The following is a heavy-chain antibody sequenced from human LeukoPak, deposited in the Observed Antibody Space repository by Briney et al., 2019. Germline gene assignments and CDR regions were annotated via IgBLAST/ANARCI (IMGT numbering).Heavy chain of an antibody. J-gene: IGHJ4*02. CDR3: ARSDGWY. CDR2: ISYDGSNK. D-gene: IGHD6-19*01. CDR1: GFTFSSYA. V-gene: IGHV3-30*04. Sequence: GGSLRLSCGASGFTFSSYAMHWVRQAPGKGLEWVAVISYDGSNKYYADSVKGRFTISRDNSKNTLYLQMNSLRAEDTAVYYCARSDGWYRGQGTLVTVSS.